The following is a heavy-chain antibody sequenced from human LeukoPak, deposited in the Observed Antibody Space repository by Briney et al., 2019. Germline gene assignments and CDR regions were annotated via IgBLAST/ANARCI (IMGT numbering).Heavy chain of an antibody. CDR3: ARGYYYDSSGYYSRFPTYYYYMDV. D-gene: IGHD3-22*01. V-gene: IGHV4-59*01. J-gene: IGHJ6*03. CDR2: IYYSGST. CDR1: GGSISSYY. Sequence: SETLSLTCTVSGGSISSYYWSWIRQPPGKGLEWIGYIYYSGSTNYNPSLKSRVTISVDTSKNQFSLKLSSVTAADTAVYYCARGYYYDSSGYYSRFPTYYYYMDVWGKGTTVTISS.